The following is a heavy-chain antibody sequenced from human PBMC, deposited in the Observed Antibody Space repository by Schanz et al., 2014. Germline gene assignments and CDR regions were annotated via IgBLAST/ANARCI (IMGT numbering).Heavy chain of an antibody. Sequence: QVQLQESGPGLVKTSETLSLTCTVSGGSMSNFYWNWIRQSPGRGLEWIGSIYNSGSTYYNPSLKGRVPIPVDTSKTQFSRKLTSVTAADTAVYFCARHGPLAGIPLDYWGRGTLVTVSS. CDR1: GGSMSNFY. D-gene: IGHD6-19*01. J-gene: IGHJ4*02. CDR3: ARHGPLAGIPLDY. CDR2: IYNSGST. V-gene: IGHV4-59*05.